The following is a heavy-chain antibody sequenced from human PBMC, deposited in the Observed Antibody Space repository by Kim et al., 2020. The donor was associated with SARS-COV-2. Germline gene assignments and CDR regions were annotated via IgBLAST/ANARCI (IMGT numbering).Heavy chain of an antibody. V-gene: IGHV3-33*01. CDR3: ASGYSDGDY. D-gene: IGHD5-18*01. Sequence: SNKYYADAVKGRFTISRDNSKNTLYLQMNSLRAEDTAVYYCASGYSDGDYWGQGTLVTVSS. CDR2: SNK. J-gene: IGHJ4*02.